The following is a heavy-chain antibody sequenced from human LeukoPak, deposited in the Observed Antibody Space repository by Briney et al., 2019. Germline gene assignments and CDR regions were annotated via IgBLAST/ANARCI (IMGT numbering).Heavy chain of an antibody. D-gene: IGHD1-26*01. CDR3: AREGARWEPSFSAFDI. CDR2: IYYSGST. J-gene: IGHJ3*02. Sequence: PSETLSLTCTVSGGSLSGYYWSWIRHPPGKGLEWIGYIYYSGSTSYNPSLKSRVTISVDTSKNQFSLKLSSVTAADTAVYYCAREGARWEPSFSAFDIWGQGTMVTVSS. V-gene: IGHV4-59*01. CDR1: GGSLSGYY.